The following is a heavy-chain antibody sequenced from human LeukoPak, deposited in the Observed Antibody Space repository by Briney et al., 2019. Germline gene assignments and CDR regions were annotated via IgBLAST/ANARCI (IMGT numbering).Heavy chain of an antibody. CDR1: GYTFTGYY. V-gene: IGHV1-2*03. J-gene: IGHJ6*03. D-gene: IGHD3-10*01. Sequence: LGASVKVSCKASGYTFTGYYMHWVRQAPGQGLEWMGWINPNSGGTNYAQKFQGRVTMTRDTSISTAYMELSRLRSDDTAVYYCARDPLWYYGSGSYFYYMDVWGKGTTVTVSS. CDR3: ARDPLWYYGSGSYFYYMDV. CDR2: INPNSGGT.